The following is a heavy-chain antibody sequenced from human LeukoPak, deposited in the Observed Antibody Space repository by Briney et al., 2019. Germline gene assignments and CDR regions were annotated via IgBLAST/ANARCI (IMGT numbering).Heavy chain of an antibody. CDR1: GFSFSGYG. D-gene: IGHD2-2*01. J-gene: IGHJ4*02. Sequence: GGSLRLSCAASGFSFSGYGMHWVRQAPGKGLEWVAFIVYDERSKYYADSVKGRFTISRDRSKNTLYLQMNSLRPEDTALYYCAKAAGYCSSTSCPGDYWGQGTLVTVSS. V-gene: IGHV3-30*02. CDR3: AKAAGYCSSTSCPGDY. CDR2: IVYDERSK.